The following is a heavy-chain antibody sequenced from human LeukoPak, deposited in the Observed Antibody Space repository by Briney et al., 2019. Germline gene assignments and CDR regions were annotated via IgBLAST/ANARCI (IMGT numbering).Heavy chain of an antibody. CDR3: ARDEVGAKGRPFDY. J-gene: IGHJ4*02. V-gene: IGHV4-39*07. CDR1: GVSVSDTDYY. CDR2: MHFSGSP. D-gene: IGHD1-26*01. Sequence: SENLSLTCIVPGVSVSDTDYYWGWVRQPPGKTLEWIGSMHFSGSPFYSPSLESRFSMSVDTSKNQFSLHLRSVTAADTAVYYCARDEVGAKGRPFDYWGRGILVTVSS.